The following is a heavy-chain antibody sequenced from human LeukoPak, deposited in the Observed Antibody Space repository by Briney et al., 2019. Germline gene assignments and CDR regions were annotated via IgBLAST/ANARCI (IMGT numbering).Heavy chain of an antibody. J-gene: IGHJ6*03. Sequence: SSETLSLTCSVSGDSISMHYWSWIRQPPGKGLEWIGYIDHTGSTNYNPSLNSRVTISRDTSKNHFSLELSSVTAADTAVYFCARGRVSSSSWSSTYYYYFYMDVWGKGTTVTISS. CDR1: GDSISMHY. CDR2: IDHTGST. V-gene: IGHV4-59*11. D-gene: IGHD6-13*01. CDR3: ARGRVSSSSWSSTYYYYFYMDV.